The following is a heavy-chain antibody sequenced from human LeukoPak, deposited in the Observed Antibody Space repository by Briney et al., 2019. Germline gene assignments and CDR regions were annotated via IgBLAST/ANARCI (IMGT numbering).Heavy chain of an antibody. CDR3: ARPDYFASRD. V-gene: IGHV5-51*01. D-gene: IGHD2/OR15-2a*01. CDR2: IYPDDSRT. CDR1: GYNVPKSW. J-gene: IGHJ4*02. Sequence: GESLKISCKGSGYNVPKSWIRWVRQMPGKGLEWMAIIYPDDSRTKYSPSFQGQVTISADRSINTAYLQWSSLRASDTAMYYCARPDYFASRDWGQGTLVTVSS.